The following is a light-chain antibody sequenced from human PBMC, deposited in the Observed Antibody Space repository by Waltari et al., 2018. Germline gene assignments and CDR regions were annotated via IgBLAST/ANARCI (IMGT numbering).Light chain of an antibody. CDR2: GAS. J-gene: IGKJ4*01. CDR3: QQYSNWPRT. Sequence: EIVLTQSPATLSLSPGERATLSCRASQSVSSSLAWYQQTPGHAPRRLIYGASSRSTGIPDSFSGSGSGTDFTLTISSLEPEDLAVYYCQQYSNWPRTFGGGTKVEIK. V-gene: IGKV3-11*01. CDR1: QSVSSS.